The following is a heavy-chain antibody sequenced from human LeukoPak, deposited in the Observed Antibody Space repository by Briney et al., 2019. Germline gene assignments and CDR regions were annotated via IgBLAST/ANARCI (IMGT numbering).Heavy chain of an antibody. V-gene: IGHV3-23*01. CDR1: GFTFSSYG. D-gene: IGHD3-10*01. J-gene: IGHJ4*02. Sequence: PGGSLRLSCAASGFTFSSYGMHWVRQAPGKGLEWVSAISGSGGSTYYADSVKGRFTISRDNSKNTLYLQMNSLRAEDTAVYYCVKGPRTVRFGDRHKGMFDSWGQGTLVTVSS. CDR3: VKGPRTVRFGDRHKGMFDS. CDR2: ISGSGGST.